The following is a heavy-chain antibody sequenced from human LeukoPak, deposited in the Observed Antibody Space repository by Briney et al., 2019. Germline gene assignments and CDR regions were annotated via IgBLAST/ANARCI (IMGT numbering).Heavy chain of an antibody. J-gene: IGHJ4*02. CDR3: ARTIAARRGAAVNLAY. CDR2: INPNSGGT. Sequence: ASVKVSCKASGYTFTGYYMHWVRQAPGQGLEWMGWINPNSGGTNYAQKFQGRVTMTRDTSISTAYMELSRLRSDDTAVYYCARTIAARRGAAVNLAYWGQGTLVTVSS. CDR1: GYTFTGYY. V-gene: IGHV1-2*02. D-gene: IGHD6-6*01.